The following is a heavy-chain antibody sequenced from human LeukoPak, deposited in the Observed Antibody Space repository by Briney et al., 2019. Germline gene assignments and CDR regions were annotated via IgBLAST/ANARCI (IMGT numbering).Heavy chain of an antibody. V-gene: IGHV4-59*08. CDR1: GDSVSDFY. J-gene: IGHJ5*01. CDR2: FHYTGSS. D-gene: IGHD2-21*01. Sequence: SETLSLTCSVSGDSVSDFYWNWIRQSPGKGLEWIGNFHYTGSSNYNPSLESRVTMSIDRSRKQFFLRLNSVTAADTAVYYCVLAPISNWFDFWGQGTLVTVSS. CDR3: VLAPISNWFDF.